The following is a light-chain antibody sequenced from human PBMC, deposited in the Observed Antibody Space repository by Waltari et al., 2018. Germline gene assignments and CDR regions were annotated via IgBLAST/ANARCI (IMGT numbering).Light chain of an antibody. Sequence: QTVGTQEPSLSVSPGGTVSLTCALSAGSPSTTSYATWYQQTPAQAPRTLVYKANARSSGVPDRFSGSILGNTAALTITGAQADDESDYYCALYMGSGIWVSGGGTRLTVL. CDR1: AGSPSTTSY. CDR2: KAN. V-gene: IGLV8-61*01. J-gene: IGLJ3*02. CDR3: ALYMGSGIWV.